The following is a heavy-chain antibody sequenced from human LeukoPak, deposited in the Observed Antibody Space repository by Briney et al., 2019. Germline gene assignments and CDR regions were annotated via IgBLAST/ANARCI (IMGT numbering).Heavy chain of an antibody. D-gene: IGHD2-2*01. Sequence: ASVKVSCKASGYTFTGYYMHWVRQAPGQGLEWMGWINPNSGGTNYAQKFQGRVTMTRDTSISTAYMELSRLRSDDTAVYYCASSGGCSSTSCYYYYYYMDVWGKGTTVTVSS. CDR2: INPNSGGT. CDR3: ASSGGCSSTSCYYYYYYMDV. J-gene: IGHJ6*03. V-gene: IGHV1-2*02. CDR1: GYTFTGYY.